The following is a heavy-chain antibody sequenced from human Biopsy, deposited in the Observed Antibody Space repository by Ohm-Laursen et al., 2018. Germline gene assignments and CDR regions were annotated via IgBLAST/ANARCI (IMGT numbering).Heavy chain of an antibody. V-gene: IGHV4-59*07. Sequence: SDTLSLTCTVSSGSISSYYWSWIRQPPGKGLGWIGYIDYRGSTKYNPSLRSRVTMSIDTSRNQFSLKLSSVTAADTAVYYCATTTMDTSGWFGNYFDSWGQETLVTVSA. CDR2: IDYRGST. J-gene: IGHJ4*02. CDR1: SGSISSYY. CDR3: ATTTMDTSGWFGNYFDS. D-gene: IGHD6-19*01.